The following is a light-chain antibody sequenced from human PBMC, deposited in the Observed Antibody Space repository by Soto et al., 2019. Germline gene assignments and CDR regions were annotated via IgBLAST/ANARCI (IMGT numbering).Light chain of an antibody. CDR1: QSINGW. V-gene: IGKV1-5*01. CDR3: QQYHDYWT. J-gene: IGKJ1*01. CDR2: DVS. Sequence: DIQMTQSPSTLSASIGDRVTITCRASQSINGWLAWYQQKPGKAPKLLISDVSSLESGVPSRFSGSGSGTEFTLTISSLQPDDFAVYYCQQYHDYWTFGPGSKVEVK.